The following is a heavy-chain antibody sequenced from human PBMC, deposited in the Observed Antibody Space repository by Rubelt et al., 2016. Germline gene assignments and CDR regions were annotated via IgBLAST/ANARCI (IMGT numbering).Heavy chain of an antibody. J-gene: IGHJ6*02. D-gene: IGHD3-10*01. CDR2: GST. Sequence: GSTYYNPSLKSRVTISVDTSKNQFSLKLSSATAADTAVYYCARHSLVRGVIGGVDYYYGMDVWGQGTTVTVSS. CDR3: ARHSLVRGVIGGVDYYYGMDV. V-gene: IGHV4-39*01.